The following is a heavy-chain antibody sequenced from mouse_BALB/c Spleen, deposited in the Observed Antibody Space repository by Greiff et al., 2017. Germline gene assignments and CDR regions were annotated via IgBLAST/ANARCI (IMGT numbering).Heavy chain of an antibody. CDR3: ASKNRSTGTNYYAMDY. CDR1: GYAFTNYL. D-gene: IGHD4-1*01. J-gene: IGHJ4*01. CDR2: INPGSGGT. V-gene: IGHV1-54*01. Sequence: QVHVKQSGAELVRPGTSVKVSCKASGYAFTNYLIEWVKQRPGQGLEWIGVINPGSGGTNYNEKFKGKATLTADKSSSTAYMQLSSLTSDDSAVYFCASKNRSTGTNYYAMDYWGQGTSVTVSS.